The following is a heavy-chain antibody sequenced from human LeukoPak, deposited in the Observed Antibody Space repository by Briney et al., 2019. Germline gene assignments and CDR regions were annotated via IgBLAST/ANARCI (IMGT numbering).Heavy chain of an antibody. V-gene: IGHV4-34*01. J-gene: IGHJ4*02. Sequence: SETLSLTCAVHVDSFSGFYWTWIRQPPGKGLEWIGEINDSESTNYNPSLKSRVTMSVDTSKNQFSLKLSSVTAADTAVYYCARRPRNSGSYDGPSGLDYWGQGTLVTVSS. CDR3: ARRPRNSGSYDGPSGLDY. CDR2: INDSEST. CDR1: VDSFSGFY. D-gene: IGHD1-26*01.